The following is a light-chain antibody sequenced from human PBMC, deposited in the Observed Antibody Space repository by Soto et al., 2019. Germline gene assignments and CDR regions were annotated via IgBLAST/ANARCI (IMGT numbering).Light chain of an antibody. CDR3: QSYDSSLSVV. Sequence: QSVLTQPPSVSGAPGQRVTISCTGSGSTIGAGYDVHWYQQLPGTAPKLLIYNNRNRPSGVPDRFSGSRSGTSASLAISGLQAEDEADYYCQSYDSSLSVVFGGRTKLTVL. CDR2: NNR. V-gene: IGLV1-40*01. CDR1: GSTIGAGYD. J-gene: IGLJ2*01.